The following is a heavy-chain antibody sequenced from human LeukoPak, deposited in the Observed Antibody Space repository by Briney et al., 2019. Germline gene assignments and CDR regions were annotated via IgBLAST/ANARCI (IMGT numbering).Heavy chain of an antibody. Sequence: PGGSLRLSCAASGFTFDDYAMHWVRQAPGQGLEWVSGISWNSGSIGYADSVKGRFTISRDNAKNSLYLQMNSLRAEDTALYYCAKARYQLLWDYFDYWGQGTLVTVSS. CDR2: ISWNSGSI. D-gene: IGHD2-2*01. CDR3: AKARYQLLWDYFDY. J-gene: IGHJ4*02. V-gene: IGHV3-9*01. CDR1: GFTFDDYA.